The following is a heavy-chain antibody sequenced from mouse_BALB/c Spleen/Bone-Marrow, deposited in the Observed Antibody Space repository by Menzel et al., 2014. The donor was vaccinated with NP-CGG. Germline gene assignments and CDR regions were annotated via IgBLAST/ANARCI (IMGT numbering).Heavy chain of an antibody. J-gene: IGHJ4*01. Sequence: VQLKHSGAELVKPGASVKLSCTASGFNIKDTYMHWVKQRPEQGLEWIGRIDPANGNTKYDPKFQGKATITADTSSNTAHLQLSSLTSEDTAVYYCARRTRYAMDYWGQGTSVTVSS. CDR3: ARRTRYAMDY. CDR2: IDPANGNT. CDR1: GFNIKDTY. D-gene: IGHD3-3*01. V-gene: IGHV14-3*02.